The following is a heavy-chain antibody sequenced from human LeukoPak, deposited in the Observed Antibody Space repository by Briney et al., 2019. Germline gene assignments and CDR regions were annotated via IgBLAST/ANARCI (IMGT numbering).Heavy chain of an antibody. J-gene: IGHJ3*02. V-gene: IGHV3-30-3*01. Sequence: GGSLRLSCAASGFSVSRNYMTWVRQAPGKGLEWVAAISYDGGNEYYADSVKGRFTVSRDNSKNTLYLQMNSLRVEDTAVYYCARVRVGATTGDTFDIWGQGTMVAVAS. CDR2: ISYDGGNE. CDR1: GFSVSRNY. CDR3: ARVRVGATTGDTFDI. D-gene: IGHD1-26*01.